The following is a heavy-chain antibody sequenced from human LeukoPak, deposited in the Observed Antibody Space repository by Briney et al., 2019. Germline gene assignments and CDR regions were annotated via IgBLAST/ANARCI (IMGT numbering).Heavy chain of an antibody. Sequence: PGGSLRLSCAASGFTFSSYGMHWVRQAPGKGLEWVAVIWYDGSNKYYADSVKGRFTISRVNSKNTLYLQMNSLRAEDTAVYYCARDLLAARPYYHYGMDVWGQGTTVTVSS. CDR1: GFTFSSYG. D-gene: IGHD6-6*01. CDR3: ARDLLAARPYYHYGMDV. J-gene: IGHJ6*02. CDR2: IWYDGSNK. V-gene: IGHV3-33*01.